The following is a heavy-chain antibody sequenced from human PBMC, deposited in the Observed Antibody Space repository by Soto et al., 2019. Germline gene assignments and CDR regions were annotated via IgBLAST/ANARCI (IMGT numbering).Heavy chain of an antibody. V-gene: IGHV3-74*01. Sequence: EVQLVESGGGLVQPGGSLRLSCAASGFTFSSYWMHWVRQAPGKGLVWVSRINSDGSSTSYADSVKGRFTISRDNAKNTLYPQMNSLRAEDTAVYYCAKGGDVDYVRDRDWFDPWGQGTLVTVSS. D-gene: IGHD4-17*01. CDR1: GFTFSSYW. CDR3: AKGGDVDYVRDRDWFDP. J-gene: IGHJ5*02. CDR2: INSDGSST.